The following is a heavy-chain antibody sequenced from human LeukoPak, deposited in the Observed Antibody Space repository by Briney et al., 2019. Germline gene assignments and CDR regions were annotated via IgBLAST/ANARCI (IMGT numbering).Heavy chain of an antibody. CDR2: ISAYNGNT. V-gene: IGHV1-18*01. CDR3: ARNAVYGDYYYYMDV. J-gene: IGHJ6*03. D-gene: IGHD4-17*01. CDR1: GYTFTSYD. Sequence: ASVKVSCKASGYTFTSYDISWVRQAPGQGLEWMGWISAYNGNTNYAQKLQGRVTMTTDTSTSTAYMELRSLRSDDTAVYYCARNAVYGDYYYYMDVWGKGTTVTVSS.